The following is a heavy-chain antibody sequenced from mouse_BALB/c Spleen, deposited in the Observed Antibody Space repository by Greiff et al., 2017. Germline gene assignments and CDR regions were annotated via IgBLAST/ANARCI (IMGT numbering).Heavy chain of an antibody. D-gene: IGHD1-1*01. J-gene: IGHJ2*01. V-gene: IGHV14-3*02. CDR1: GFNIKDTY. CDR2: IDPANGNT. Sequence: EVKVVESGAELVKPGASVKLSCTASGFNIKDTYMHWVKQRPEQGLEWIGRIDPANGNTKYDPKFQGKATITADTSSNTAYLQLSSLTSEDTAVYYCAIGSSYEAYWGQGTTLTVSS. CDR3: AIGSSYEAY.